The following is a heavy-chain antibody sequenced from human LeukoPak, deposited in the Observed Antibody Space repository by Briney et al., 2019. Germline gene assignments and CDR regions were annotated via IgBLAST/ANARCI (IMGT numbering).Heavy chain of an antibody. J-gene: IGHJ4*02. CDR3: ARAYYYDSSGYYFDY. V-gene: IGHV1-2*06. CDR2: INPNSGGT. D-gene: IGHD3-22*01. CDR1: GYAFTGYY. Sequence: ASVKVSCKASGYAFTGYYMHWVRQAPGQGLEWMGRINPNSGGTNYAQKFQGRVTMTRDTSISTAYMELSRLRSDDTAVYYCARAYYYDSSGYYFDYWGQGTLVTVSS.